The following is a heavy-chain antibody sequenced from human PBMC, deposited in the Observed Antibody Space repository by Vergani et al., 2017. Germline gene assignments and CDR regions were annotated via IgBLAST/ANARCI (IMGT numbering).Heavy chain of an antibody. CDR2: INPSGSHT. CDR1: GYTFSNYY. CDR3: ARGDYGILTGYRY. Sequence: QVQVVQSGAEVKKSGASVKVSCKTSGYTFSNYYMHWVRQAPGQGLEWMGIINPSGSHTNYAQKFQGRVTMTRDTSTSTVYMELSSLRSEDTAIYYCARGDYGILTGYRYWGKGTLVTVSA. D-gene: IGHD3-9*01. J-gene: IGHJ4*02. V-gene: IGHV1-46*03.